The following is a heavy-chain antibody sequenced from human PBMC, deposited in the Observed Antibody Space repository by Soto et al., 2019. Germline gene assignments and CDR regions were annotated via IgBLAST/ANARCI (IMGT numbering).Heavy chain of an antibody. CDR1: GYTFTSYY. CDR3: ARDGRIFGSWRYQLGY. D-gene: IGHD1-26*01. CDR2: INPSGCSS. V-gene: IGHV1-46*03. J-gene: IGHJ4*02. Sequence: GASVKVSCKASGYTFTSYYMHWVRQAPGQGLEWMGIINPSGCSSSYAQKFQGRVTMTRDTSTSTVYMELSSLRSEDTAVYYCARDGRIFGSWRYQLGYWGQGTLVTVSS.